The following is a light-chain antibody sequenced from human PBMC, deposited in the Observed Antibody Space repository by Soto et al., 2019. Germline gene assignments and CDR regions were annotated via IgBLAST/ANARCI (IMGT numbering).Light chain of an antibody. CDR2: DTY. Sequence: EIVVTQSPATLSVSAGERVTLSCRVSQSVGSKLAWHQQKPGQAPRLLIYDTYTRATDIPARFSGSGSGTEFTLTITSQQSEDFAVYYCQQYNTWRSITFGQGTRLELK. CDR1: QSVGSK. V-gene: IGKV3-15*01. CDR3: QQYNTWRSIT. J-gene: IGKJ5*01.